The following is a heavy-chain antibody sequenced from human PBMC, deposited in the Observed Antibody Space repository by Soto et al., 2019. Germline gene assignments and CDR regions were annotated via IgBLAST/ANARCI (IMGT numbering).Heavy chain of an antibody. V-gene: IGHV3-21*02. CDR2: ISMSSSDI. Sequence: QLVESGGGLVKPGGSLRLSCAASGFTFSGYTMNWVRLAPGTGLEWVSSISMSSSDIYYADSVKGRFTISRDNAKNSLSLQMNSLRAEDTAVYYFVRDTGFYDDAGQKYYYGMDVWGQGTTVTVS. J-gene: IGHJ6*02. CDR1: GFTFSGYT. CDR3: VRDTGFYDDAGQKYYYGMDV. D-gene: IGHD3-22*01.